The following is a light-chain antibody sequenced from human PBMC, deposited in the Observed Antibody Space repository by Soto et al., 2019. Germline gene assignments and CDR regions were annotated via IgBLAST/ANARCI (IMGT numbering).Light chain of an antibody. Sequence: EIVMTQSPATLSVSPGERATLSCRASQSVSSNLAWYQQKPGRAPRLLIYGASTRATGIPARFSGSRSGTEFTLTISSLQSEDFAVYYCQQYNNWPPLTFGGGTKVDIK. V-gene: IGKV3-15*01. CDR2: GAS. J-gene: IGKJ4*01. CDR1: QSVSSN. CDR3: QQYNNWPPLT.